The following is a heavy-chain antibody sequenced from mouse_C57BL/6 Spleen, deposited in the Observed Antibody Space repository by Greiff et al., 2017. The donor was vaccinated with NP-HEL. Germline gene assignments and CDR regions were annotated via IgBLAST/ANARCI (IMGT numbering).Heavy chain of an antibody. J-gene: IGHJ3*01. CDR2: ISNLAYSI. D-gene: IGHD1-1*01. CDR1: GFTFSDYG. V-gene: IGHV5-15*01. Sequence: VKLMESGGGLVQPGGSLKLSCAASGFTFSDYGMAWVRQAPRKGPEWVAFISNLAYSIYYADTVTGRFTISRENAKNTLYLEMSSLRSEDTAMYYCARITTGWFAYWGQGTLVTVSA. CDR3: ARITTGWFAY.